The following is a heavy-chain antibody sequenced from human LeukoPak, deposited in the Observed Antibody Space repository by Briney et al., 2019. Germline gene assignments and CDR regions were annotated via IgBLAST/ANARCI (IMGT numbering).Heavy chain of an antibody. CDR3: ARARLESGSYYVHY. J-gene: IGHJ4*02. CDR2: THYRSKWYN. V-gene: IGHV6-1*01. Sequence: SQTLSLTCAISGDSVSSNSAAWNWIRQSPSRGLEWLGRTHYRSKWYNDHAVSVRSRITINPDTSKNQFSLQLNSVTPEDTAVYYCARARLESGSYYVHYWGQGTLVTVSS. CDR1: GDSVSSNSAA. D-gene: IGHD1-26*01.